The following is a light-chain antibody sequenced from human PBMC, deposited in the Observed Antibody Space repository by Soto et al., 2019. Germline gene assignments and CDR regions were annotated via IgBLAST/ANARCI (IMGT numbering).Light chain of an antibody. CDR3: QQYGSSPPWT. V-gene: IGKV3-20*01. Sequence: EIVLTQSPGTLSLSPGERGTISCRASQSVSSNYLARYQHKPGQAPRLLIYGASSRATDIPDRFSASGSGTDFSLTISRLEPGDCAVYYCQQYGSSPPWTFGQGTKVEIK. J-gene: IGKJ1*01. CDR2: GAS. CDR1: QSVSSNY.